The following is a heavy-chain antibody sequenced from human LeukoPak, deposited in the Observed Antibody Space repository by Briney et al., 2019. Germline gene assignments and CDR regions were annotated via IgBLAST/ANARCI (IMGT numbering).Heavy chain of an antibody. J-gene: IGHJ4*02. V-gene: IGHV3-53*01. CDR1: GFTVSSNY. CDR2: IYSGGGT. D-gene: IGHD3-3*01. CDR3: ARGATIFGVAEEYYFDY. Sequence: PGGSLRLSCAASGFTVSSNYMSWVRQAPGKGLEWVSVIYSGGGTYYADSVKGRFTISRDNSKNTLYLQMNSLRAEDTAVYYCARGATIFGVAEEYYFDYWGQGTLVTVSS.